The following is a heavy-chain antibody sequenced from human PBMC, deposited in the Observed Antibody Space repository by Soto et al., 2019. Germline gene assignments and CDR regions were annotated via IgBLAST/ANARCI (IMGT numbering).Heavy chain of an antibody. CDR3: ARDGREASGMDV. J-gene: IGHJ6*02. D-gene: IGHD1-26*01. V-gene: IGHV4-59*01. CDR1: GGSISSYY. CDR2: IYYSGNT. Sequence: PSETLSLTCTVSGGSISSYYWSWIRQPPGKGLEWIGYIYYSGNTNYNPSLKSRVTISVDTSKNQFSLKLSSVTAADAAVYYCARDGREASGMDVWGQGTKVTVSS.